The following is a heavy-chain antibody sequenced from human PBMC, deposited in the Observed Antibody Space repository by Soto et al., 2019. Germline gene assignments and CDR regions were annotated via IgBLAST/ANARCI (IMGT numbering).Heavy chain of an antibody. CDR1: GGYISGGYYS. D-gene: IGHD3-3*01. CDR2: IYNSGST. CDR3: ATYRKFFQT. J-gene: IGHJ3*01. Sequence: QLQLQESGSGLVKPSQTLSLTCAVSGGYISGGYYSWSWIRQPTGRGLEWIGFIYNSGSTYYNSSLKSRVTISVDRSKNHFFLNLTSVTAADTAVYYCATYRKFFQTWGQGTKVTVS. V-gene: IGHV4-30-2*01.